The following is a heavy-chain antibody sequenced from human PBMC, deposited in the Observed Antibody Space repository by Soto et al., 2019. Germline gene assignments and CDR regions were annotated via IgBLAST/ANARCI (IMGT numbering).Heavy chain of an antibody. J-gene: IGHJ6*02. CDR3: AKSVYYYYGMDV. Sequence: SETLSLTCAVYGGSFSGYYWSWIRQPPGKGLEWIGEINHSGSTNYNPSLKSRVTISVDTSKNQFSLKLSSVTAADTAVYYCAKSVYYYYGMDVWGQGTTVTVSS. V-gene: IGHV4-34*01. CDR1: GGSFSGYY. CDR2: INHSGST.